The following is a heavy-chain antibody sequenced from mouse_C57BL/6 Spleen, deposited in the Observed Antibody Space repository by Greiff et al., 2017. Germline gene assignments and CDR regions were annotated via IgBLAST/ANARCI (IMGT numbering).Heavy chain of an antibody. Sequence: EVKLQESGPGLVKPSQSLSLTCSVTGYSITSGYYWNWIRQFPGNKLEWMGYISYDGSNNYNPSLKNRISITRDTSKNQFFLKLNSVTTEDTATYYCAREEGYDAGAMDYWGQGTSVTVSS. CDR3: AREEGYDAGAMDY. CDR1: GYSITSGYY. J-gene: IGHJ4*01. D-gene: IGHD2-2*01. V-gene: IGHV3-6*01. CDR2: ISYDGSN.